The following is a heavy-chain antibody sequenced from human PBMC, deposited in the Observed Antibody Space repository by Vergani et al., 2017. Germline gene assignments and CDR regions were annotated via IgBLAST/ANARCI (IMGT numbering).Heavy chain of an antibody. CDR3: ARAPYQVAAAGSTKGAFEI. J-gene: IGHJ3*02. D-gene: IGHD6-13*01. V-gene: IGHV4-31*03. Sequence: QVQLQESGPGLVKPSQTLSLTCNVSGGSISSGGYYWSWIRQPPGKGLEWIGYIYYSGSTYYNPSLKSRVTISVDTSKNQFSLKLSSVTAADTAVYYCARAPYQVAAAGSTKGAFEIWGQGTMVTVSS. CDR2: IYYSGST. CDR1: GGSISSGGYY.